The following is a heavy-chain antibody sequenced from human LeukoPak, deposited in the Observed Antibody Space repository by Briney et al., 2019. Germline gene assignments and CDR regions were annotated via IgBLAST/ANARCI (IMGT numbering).Heavy chain of an antibody. J-gene: IGHJ4*02. CDR2: INPSGGST. CDR1: GYTFTSYY. Sequence: ASVKVSCKASGYTFTSYYMHWVRQAPGQGLEWMGIINPSGGSTSYAQKFQGRATMTRDTSTSTVYMELSSLRSEDTAVYYCARAYYYDSSGYYNFDYWGQGTLVTVSS. CDR3: ARAYYYDSSGYYNFDY. D-gene: IGHD3-22*01. V-gene: IGHV1-46*03.